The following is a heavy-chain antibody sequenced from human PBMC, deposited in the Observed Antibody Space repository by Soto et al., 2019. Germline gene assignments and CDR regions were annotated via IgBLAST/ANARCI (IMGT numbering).Heavy chain of an antibody. V-gene: IGHV4-30-4*01. D-gene: IGHD3-3*01. Sequence: PSETLSLTCTVSDDSISSGDYYWNWIRQAPGKGLQWIGNIYYSGSTDYSPSLRSRVFISMDTSKNQFSLRLSSVTAADTAVYYCARDGFFGRSGYFDYWGKGILVTVS. CDR2: IYYSGST. CDR1: DDSISSGDYY. J-gene: IGHJ4*02. CDR3: ARDGFFGRSGYFDY.